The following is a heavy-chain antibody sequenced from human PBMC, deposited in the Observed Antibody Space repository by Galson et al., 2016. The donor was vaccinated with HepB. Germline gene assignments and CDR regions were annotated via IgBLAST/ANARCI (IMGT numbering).Heavy chain of an antibody. J-gene: IGHJ5*02. CDR1: GCSVSRYY. Sequence: SETLSLTCIVSGCSVSRYYWGWIRQPAGKGLEWIGRVSTTETTNYNPSLKSRVTLSVDTPKNQFSLRVNSVTAADTAVYYCTRVIPLSVAGSWGIHWFDPWGQGTLVTVSS. D-gene: IGHD6-19*01. CDR3: TRVIPLSVAGSWGIHWFDP. CDR2: VSTTETT. V-gene: IGHV4-4*07.